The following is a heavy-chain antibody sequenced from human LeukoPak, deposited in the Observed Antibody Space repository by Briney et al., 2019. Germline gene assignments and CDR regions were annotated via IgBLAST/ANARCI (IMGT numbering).Heavy chain of an antibody. CDR3: ARAGGSYYGIAFDI. D-gene: IGHD1-26*01. CDR1: GFIFTNYA. Sequence: AGGSLRLSCAASGFIFTNYAMSWVRQAPGKGLEWVANIKEDGSEKYYVDSVKGRFTISRDNAKNSLYLQMNSLRAEDTAVYYCARAGGSYYGIAFDIWGQGTMVTVSS. CDR2: IKEDGSEK. J-gene: IGHJ3*02. V-gene: IGHV3-7*01.